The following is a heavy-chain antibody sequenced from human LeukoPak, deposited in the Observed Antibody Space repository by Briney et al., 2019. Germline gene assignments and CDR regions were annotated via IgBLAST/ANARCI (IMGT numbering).Heavy chain of an antibody. V-gene: IGHV1-69*06. J-gene: IGHJ4*02. D-gene: IGHD6-19*01. CDR3: ARDLKRGYSSGRYSWGTGSSNDY. CDR1: GGTFNSYA. CDR2: IIPIFGTT. Sequence: SVKVSCKASGGTFNSYAISWVRQAPGQGLEWMGGIIPIFGTTNYARKFRGRVTLTADKSTRTAYMELRSLRSDDTAVYYCARDLKRGYSSGRYSWGTGSSNDYWGQGTLVTVSS.